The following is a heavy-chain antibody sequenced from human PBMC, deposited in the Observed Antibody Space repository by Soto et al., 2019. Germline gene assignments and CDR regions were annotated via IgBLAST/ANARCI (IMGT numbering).Heavy chain of an antibody. V-gene: IGHV4-4*07. CDR1: GGSISGYF. J-gene: IGHJ4*02. CDR3: ARGYDSLLH. D-gene: IGHD3-16*01. CDR2: VHTGGGT. Sequence: SETLSLTCTVFGGSISGYFWNWLRQPAGKGLEWIGRVHTGGGTSYNPSLQSRVSMSTDTSKSQFSLKVNSVTAADTAVYFCARGYDSLLHWGQGTLVTVSS.